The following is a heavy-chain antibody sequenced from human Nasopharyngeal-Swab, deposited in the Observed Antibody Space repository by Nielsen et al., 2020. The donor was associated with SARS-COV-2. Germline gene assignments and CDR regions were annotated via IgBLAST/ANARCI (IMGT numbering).Heavy chain of an antibody. D-gene: IGHD1-26*01. V-gene: IGHV3-30*05. J-gene: IGHJ6*03. Sequence: GGSLRLSCATSGFTFRIYGMYWVRQAPGKGLEWVAVTSFDGSNKSYADSVKGRFTISKDYAQNTLYLHMNSLRAEDTAVYYCAKGLRVGSAYYFYYYMDVWGKGTTVTVSS. CDR3: AKGLRVGSAYYFYYYMDV. CDR2: TSFDGSNK. CDR1: GFTFRIYG.